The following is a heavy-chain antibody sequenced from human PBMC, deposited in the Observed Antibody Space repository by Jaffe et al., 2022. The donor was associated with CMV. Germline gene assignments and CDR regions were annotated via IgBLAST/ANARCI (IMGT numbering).Heavy chain of an antibody. D-gene: IGHD4-17*01. Sequence: QVQLVESGGGVVQPGRSLRLSCAASGFTFSSYGMHWVRQAPGKGLEWVAVISYDGSNKYYADSVKGRFTISRDNSKNTLYLQMNSLRAEDTAVYYCAKEGLSAHLYGDYDSSWFDPWGQGTLVTVSS. V-gene: IGHV3-30*18. J-gene: IGHJ5*02. CDR2: ISYDGSNK. CDR3: AKEGLSAHLYGDYDSSWFDP. CDR1: GFTFSSYG.